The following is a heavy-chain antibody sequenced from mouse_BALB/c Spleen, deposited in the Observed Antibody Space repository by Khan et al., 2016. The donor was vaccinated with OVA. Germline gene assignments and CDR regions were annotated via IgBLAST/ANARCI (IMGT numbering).Heavy chain of an antibody. J-gene: IGHJ3*01. CDR2: ISSYYGDA. Sequence: QVQLQQPGAELVRPGVSVKISCKGSGYTFTDYAMHWVKQSHAKSLEWIGVISSYYGDATYNQKFKGKATMTVDKSSSTAYMELARLTSEDSAIYYCARGGGNSRFAYWGQGTLVTVSA. D-gene: IGHD2-1*01. CDR1: GYTFTDYA. CDR3: ARGGGNSRFAY. V-gene: IGHV1S137*01.